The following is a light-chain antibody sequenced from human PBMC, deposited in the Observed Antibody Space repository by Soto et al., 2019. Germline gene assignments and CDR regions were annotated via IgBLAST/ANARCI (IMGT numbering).Light chain of an antibody. Sequence: DIQMTQSPSTLSGSVGDRVTITCRASQTISSWLAWYQQKPGKAPKLLIYKASTLKSGVPSRFSGSGSGTEFTLTISSLQPDDFATYYFQHYNSYPEEFGQVPKVDI. V-gene: IGKV1-5*03. CDR1: QTISSW. CDR3: QHYNSYPEE. CDR2: KAS. J-gene: IGKJ1*01.